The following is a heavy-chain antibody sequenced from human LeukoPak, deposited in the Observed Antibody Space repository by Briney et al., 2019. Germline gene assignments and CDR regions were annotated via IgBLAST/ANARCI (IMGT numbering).Heavy chain of an antibody. J-gene: IGHJ4*02. CDR3: ASLFGELSGDY. CDR2: IKEDGSEI. CDR1: GFTFSNYD. V-gene: IGHV3-7*01. D-gene: IGHD3-10*02. Sequence: GSLRLSCAASGFTFSNYDMNWVRQAPGKGLEWVANIKEDGSEIYYVDVVKGRFTISRDNANNSLYLQMNSLGAEDTAVYYCASLFGELSGDYWGQGTLVTVSS.